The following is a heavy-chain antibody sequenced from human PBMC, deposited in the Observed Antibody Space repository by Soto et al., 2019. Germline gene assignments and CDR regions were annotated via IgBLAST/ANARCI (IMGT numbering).Heavy chain of an antibody. CDR1: GYTSADFG. Sequence: QVQLMQSGTEVKKPGASVTVSCKASGYTSADFGISWVRQAPGQGLEWMGWVSGNNGASNPAPKVQGRITMTLDTSTGVSYMALRGLRSDDTAIYYCVRDQKYFRVNGNWFDSWGQGTLVSVSS. CDR2: VSGNNGAS. CDR3: VRDQKYFRVNGNWFDS. V-gene: IGHV1-18*04. J-gene: IGHJ5*01. D-gene: IGHD2-2*01.